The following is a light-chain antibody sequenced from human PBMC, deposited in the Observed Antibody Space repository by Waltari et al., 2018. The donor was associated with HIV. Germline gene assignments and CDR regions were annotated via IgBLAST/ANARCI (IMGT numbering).Light chain of an antibody. CDR2: WAS. CDR1: QSILSSSGNKYF. CDR3: HQYHTTPYT. V-gene: IGKV4-1*01. J-gene: IGKJ2*01. Sequence: DIVMTQSPESLTVSLGERATISCKSSQSILSSSGNKYFLAWYQQKPGQPPTSLISWASTRGAGVPARFSGSDSGTDFTLAISSLRAEDVAVYYCHQYHTTPYTFGQGTKLEI.